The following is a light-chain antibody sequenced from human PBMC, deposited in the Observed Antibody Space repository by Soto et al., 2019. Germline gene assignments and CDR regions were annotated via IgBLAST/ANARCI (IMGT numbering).Light chain of an antibody. CDR2: EVS. V-gene: IGKV2D-29*02. CDR3: MQSTQLPPT. CDR1: QSLLHITGETF. Sequence: DVVMTQTPLSLSVDPGQPASISCKSSQSLLHITGETFLFWYLQKPGQSPQLLIYEVSTRVSGVPDRVSGSGSGTDFTLEISRVETDDVGIYYCMQSTQLPPTFGQGTRLGIE. J-gene: IGKJ5*01.